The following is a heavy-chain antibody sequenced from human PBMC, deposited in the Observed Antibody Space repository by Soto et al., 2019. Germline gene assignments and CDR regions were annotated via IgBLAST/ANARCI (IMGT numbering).Heavy chain of an antibody. D-gene: IGHD3-22*01. J-gene: IGHJ5*02. CDR3: ARDTPHYYDSSGYFDWFDP. Sequence: SETLSLTCTVSGGSISSGGYYWSWIRQHPGKGLEWIGYIYYSGSTYYNPSLKSRVTIPVDTSKNQFSLKLSSVTAADTAVYYCARDTPHYYDSSGYFDWFDPWGQGTLVTVSS. V-gene: IGHV4-31*03. CDR1: GGSISSGGYY. CDR2: IYYSGST.